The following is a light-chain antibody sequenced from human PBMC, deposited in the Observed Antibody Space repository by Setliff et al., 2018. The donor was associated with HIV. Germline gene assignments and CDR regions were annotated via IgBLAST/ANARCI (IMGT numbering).Light chain of an antibody. Sequence: QSALAQPPSVSGAPGQRVTISCTGSRSNIGAHYDVHWYQQLPGTAPKLLIYENTNRPSGVPDRFSGSKSGTSASLVITGLQAEDEADYYCQSFDSSLTAYVFGTGTKVTVL. CDR1: RSNIGAHYD. V-gene: IGLV1-40*01. CDR2: ENT. J-gene: IGLJ1*01. CDR3: QSFDSSLTAYV.